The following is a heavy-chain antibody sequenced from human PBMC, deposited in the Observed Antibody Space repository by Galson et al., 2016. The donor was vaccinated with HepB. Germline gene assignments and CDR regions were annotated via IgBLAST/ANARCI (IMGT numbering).Heavy chain of an antibody. CDR3: ARDTAMVTSDS. CDR1: GFTFSSYS. J-gene: IGHJ4*02. Sequence: SLRLSCAASGFTFSSYSMNWVRQAPGKGLEWVSYISSTSTTIYYADSVKGRLTISRDNAKNSLYLQMNSLRAEDTAVYFCARDTAMVTSDSWGQGTLVTVSS. D-gene: IGHD5-18*01. V-gene: IGHV3-48*01. CDR2: ISSTSTTI.